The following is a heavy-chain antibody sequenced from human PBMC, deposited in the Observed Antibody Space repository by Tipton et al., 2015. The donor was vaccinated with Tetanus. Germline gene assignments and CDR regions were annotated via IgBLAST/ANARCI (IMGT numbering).Heavy chain of an antibody. V-gene: IGHV4-61*08. CDR3: ARVLRYSTIGGWDDAFDI. J-gene: IGHJ3*02. CDR2: ISGSGAT. Sequence: TLSLTCTVSGASLRGGDYHWSWIRQPPGKGLEWLAYISGSGATNSNYYLKSRITMTRDTSRNQFSLTLTSVTVADTAVYYCARVLRYSTIGGWDDAFDIWGQGTMVSVSS. D-gene: IGHD2-8*01. CDR1: GASLRGGDYH.